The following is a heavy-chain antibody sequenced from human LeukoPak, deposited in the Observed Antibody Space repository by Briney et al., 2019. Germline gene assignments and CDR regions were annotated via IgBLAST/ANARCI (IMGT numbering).Heavy chain of an antibody. CDR2: IWFDGSIK. D-gene: IGHD6-13*01. CDR3: ASAAGPFDN. J-gene: IGHJ4*02. Sequence: PGGSLRLSCAASGLTFSSYGMHWVRQAPGKGLGWVAVIWFDGSIKYYADSVKGRFTISRDNSINTLYLQMNSLRAEDTAVYYCASAAGPFDNWGQGTLVTVSS. V-gene: IGHV3-33*01. CDR1: GLTFSSYG.